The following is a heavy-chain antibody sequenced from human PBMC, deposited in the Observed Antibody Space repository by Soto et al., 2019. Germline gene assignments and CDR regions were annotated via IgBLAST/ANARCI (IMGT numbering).Heavy chain of an antibody. CDR2: IIPISGTT. J-gene: IGHJ6*02. D-gene: IGHD2-2*01. CDR3: ARSQGSSTSLEIYYYYYYGMDV. CDR1: GGTFSSYA. V-gene: IGHV1-69*13. Sequence: SVKVSCKAAGGTFSSYAISWVRQAPGQGLEWMGGIIPISGTTNYAQKFQGRVTITADESTSTAYMELSSLRSEDTAVYYCARSQGSSTSLEIYYYYYYGMDVWGQGTTVTVSS.